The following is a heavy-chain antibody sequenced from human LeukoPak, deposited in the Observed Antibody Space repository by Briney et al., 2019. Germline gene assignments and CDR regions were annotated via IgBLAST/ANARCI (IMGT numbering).Heavy chain of an antibody. CDR3: ARRPHPIVGAKRGAFDX. J-gene: IGHJ3*02. D-gene: IGHD1-26*01. CDR1: GYSISSGYY. CDR2: IYHSGST. V-gene: IGHV4-38-2*01. Sequence: RPSETLSLTCAVSGYSISSGYYWGWIRQPPGKGLEWIGSIYHSGSTYYNPSLKSRVTISVDTSKNQFSLKLSSVTAADTAVYYXARRPHPIVGAKRGAFDXWGQGXMVTV.